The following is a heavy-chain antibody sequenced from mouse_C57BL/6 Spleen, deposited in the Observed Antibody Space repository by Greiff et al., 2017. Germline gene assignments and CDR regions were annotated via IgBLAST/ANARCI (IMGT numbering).Heavy chain of an antibody. J-gene: IGHJ2*01. CDR3: ARAPNYDYGFDY. V-gene: IGHV1-64*01. CDR1: GYTFTSYW. CDR2: IHPNSGST. D-gene: IGHD2-4*01. Sequence: QVQLQQPGAELVKPGASVKLSCKASGYTFTSYWMHWVKQRPGQGLEWIGMIHPNSGSTNYNEKFKSKATLTVDKSSSTAYMQLSSLTSEDSAVYDCARAPNYDYGFDYWGQGTTLTVSS.